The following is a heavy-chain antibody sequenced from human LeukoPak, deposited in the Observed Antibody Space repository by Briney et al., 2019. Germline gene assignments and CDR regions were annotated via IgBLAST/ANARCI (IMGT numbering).Heavy chain of an antibody. D-gene: IGHD3-10*01. Sequence: ASVKVSCKASGYTSTGYYMHWVRQAPGQGLEWMGRINPNSGGTNYAQKFQGRVTMTRDTSISTAYMELSRLRSDDTAVYYCARDSGEVNGNFDYWGQGTLVTVSS. V-gene: IGHV1-2*06. CDR1: GYTSTGYY. CDR3: ARDSGEVNGNFDY. CDR2: INPNSGGT. J-gene: IGHJ4*02.